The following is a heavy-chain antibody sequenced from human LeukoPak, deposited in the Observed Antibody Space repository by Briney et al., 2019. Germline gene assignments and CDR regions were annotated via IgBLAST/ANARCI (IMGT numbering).Heavy chain of an antibody. Sequence: SETLSLTCTVSGGSISSGDYYWSWIRQPPGKGLEWIGEINHSGSTNYNPSLKSRVTISVDTSKNQFSLKLSSVTAADTAVYYCARDPDYLDAFDIWGQGTMVTVSS. CDR1: GGSISSGDYY. J-gene: IGHJ3*02. CDR2: INHSGST. V-gene: IGHV4-39*07. CDR3: ARDPDYLDAFDI. D-gene: IGHD4-11*01.